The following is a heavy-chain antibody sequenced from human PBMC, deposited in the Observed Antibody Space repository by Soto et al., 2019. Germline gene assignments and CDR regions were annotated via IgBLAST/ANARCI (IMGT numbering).Heavy chain of an antibody. CDR3: AGQTFTIAAASYGRSNWFDP. J-gene: IGHJ5*02. D-gene: IGHD3-16*01. CDR2: IYFTGNT. V-gene: IGHV4-39*01. Sequence: SETLSLTCSASGGSITSSSHFWGWVRQPPGKGLEWIGTIYFTGNTYYTPSPKSRLTMSVDTSKNEFSRRLNSVTAADTAVYYCAGQTFTIAAASYGRSNWFDPWGPGTLVTVSS. CDR1: GGSITSSSHF.